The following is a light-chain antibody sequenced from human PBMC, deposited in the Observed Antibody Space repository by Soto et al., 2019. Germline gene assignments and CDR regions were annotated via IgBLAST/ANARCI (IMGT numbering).Light chain of an antibody. CDR1: QSVGTS. CDR3: QHRSSWPRS. V-gene: IGKV3-11*01. CDR2: DAA. J-gene: IGKJ1*01. Sequence: DIVLTQSPATLSLSPGDRATLSCRASQSVGTSLACYKQQPGQAPRLLIHDAAYRASGIPERFRGSESGTAFSLSISSLEPDDFAVYYCQHRSSWPRSFGRGTKVEV.